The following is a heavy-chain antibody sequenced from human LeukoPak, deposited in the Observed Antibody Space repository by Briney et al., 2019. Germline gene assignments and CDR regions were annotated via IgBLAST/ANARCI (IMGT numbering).Heavy chain of an antibody. CDR2: ISAYNGNT. V-gene: IGHV1-18*01. CDR1: GYTFTSYD. CDR3: ARAKGGYSYGYWFDP. J-gene: IGHJ5*02. D-gene: IGHD5-18*01. Sequence: ASVKVSCKASGYTFTSYDINCVRQATGQGLEWMGWISAYNGNTNYAQKLQGRVTITTDESTSTAYMELSSLRSEDTAVYYCARAKGGYSYGYWFDPWGQGSLVTVSS.